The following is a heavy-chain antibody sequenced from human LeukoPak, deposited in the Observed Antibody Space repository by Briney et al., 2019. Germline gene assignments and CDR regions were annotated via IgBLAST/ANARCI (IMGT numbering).Heavy chain of an antibody. D-gene: IGHD6-6*01. V-gene: IGHV4-39*07. J-gene: IGHJ3*02. CDR3: ARLGRSTGAFDI. Sequence: PSETLSLTCTVSGGSISSSSYYWGWIRQPPGKGLEWIGSIYYSGSTYYNPSLKSRVTISVDTSKNQFSLKLSSVTAADTAVYYCARLGRSTGAFDIWGQGTMVTVSS. CDR2: IYYSGST. CDR1: GGSISSSSYY.